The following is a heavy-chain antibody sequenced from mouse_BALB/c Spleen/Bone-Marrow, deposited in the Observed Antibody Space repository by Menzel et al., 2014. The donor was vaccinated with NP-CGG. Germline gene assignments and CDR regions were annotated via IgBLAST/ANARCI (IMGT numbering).Heavy chain of an antibody. J-gene: IGHJ2*01. CDR3: ASYVYGYYFDY. CDR2: IDPANGNT. V-gene: IGHV14-3*02. CDR1: GFNVKDTY. Sequence: VQLQQSVAELVKPGASVKLSCTASGFNVKDTYIHWVKQRPEQGLEWNGRIDPANGNTKYDPKFQGKATITADTSSNTAYLQLSSLTSEDTAVYYCASYVYGYYFDYWGQGTTLTVSS. D-gene: IGHD2-2*01.